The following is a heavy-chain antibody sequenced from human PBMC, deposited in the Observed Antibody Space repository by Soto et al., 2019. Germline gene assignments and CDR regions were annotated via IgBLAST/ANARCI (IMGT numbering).Heavy chain of an antibody. CDR2: IYWNDDK. D-gene: IGHD3-16*01. J-gene: IGHJ5*02. CDR3: AHRRSEAPEGGNCFDP. CDR1: GFSLSTSGVG. Sequence: SGPTLVNPTQTLTLTCTFSGFSLSTSGVGVGWIRQPPGKALEWLALIYWNDDKRYSPSLKSRLTITKDTSKNQVVLTMTNMDPVDTATYYCAHRRSEAPEGGNCFDPWGQGTLVTVSS. V-gene: IGHV2-5*01.